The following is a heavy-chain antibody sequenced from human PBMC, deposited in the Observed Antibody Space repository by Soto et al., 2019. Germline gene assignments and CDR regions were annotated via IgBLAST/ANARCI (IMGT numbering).Heavy chain of an antibody. Sequence: SETLSLTCTVSGGSISIYYWSWVRQPPGKGLEWIGYIYYSGSTNYNPSLKSRVTISVDTSKNQFSLKLSSVTAADTAVYYCARSPTYGDYVLGYYYYYMDVWGKGTTVTVSS. V-gene: IGHV4-59*13. CDR3: ARSPTYGDYVLGYYYYYMDV. CDR1: GGSISIYY. D-gene: IGHD4-17*01. CDR2: IYYSGST. J-gene: IGHJ6*03.